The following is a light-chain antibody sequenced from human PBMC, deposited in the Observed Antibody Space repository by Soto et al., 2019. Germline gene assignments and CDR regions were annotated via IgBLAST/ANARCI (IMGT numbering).Light chain of an antibody. CDR3: QQRSSWPIT. Sequence: IVLTQSPGTLSLSPGERATLSCRASQSVSSSYLAWYQQKPGQAPRLLIYSASSRATGIPDRFSGSGSGTDFTLTISSLEPEDFAVYYCQQRSSWPITFGQGTRLEIK. CDR2: SAS. CDR1: QSVSSSY. J-gene: IGKJ5*01. V-gene: IGKV3D-20*02.